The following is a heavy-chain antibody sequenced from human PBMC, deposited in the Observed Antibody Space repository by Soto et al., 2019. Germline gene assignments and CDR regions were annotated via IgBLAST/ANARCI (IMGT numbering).Heavy chain of an antibody. CDR3: AGGGSIVVATRRLMDV. CDR1: GASISSYY. J-gene: IGHJ6*03. CDR2: IYNTGDT. D-gene: IGHD3-22*01. Sequence: SETLSLTCTVSGASISSYYWSWVRQSPGKGLEWIGYIYNTGDTRYSPSLKSRVTLSVDTSKDQLSLMLSSVTAADTAVYYCAGGGSIVVATRRLMDVWGKGTTVNVSS. V-gene: IGHV4-59*08.